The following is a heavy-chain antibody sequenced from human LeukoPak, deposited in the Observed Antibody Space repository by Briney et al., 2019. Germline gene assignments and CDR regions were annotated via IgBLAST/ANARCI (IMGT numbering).Heavy chain of an antibody. Sequence: ASVKVSYKASGYTFTSYAMNWVRQAPGQGLEWMGWINTNTGNPTYAQGFTGRFVFSLDTSVSTAYLQISSLKAEDTAVYYCARDRVVLRYFDWLRGRFDPWGQGTLVTVSS. V-gene: IGHV7-4-1*02. J-gene: IGHJ5*02. CDR1: GYTFTSYA. CDR2: INTNTGNP. D-gene: IGHD3-9*01. CDR3: ARDRVVLRYFDWLRGRFDP.